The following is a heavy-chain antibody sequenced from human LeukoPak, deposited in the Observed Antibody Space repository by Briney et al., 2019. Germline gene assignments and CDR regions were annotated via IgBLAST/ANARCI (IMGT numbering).Heavy chain of an antibody. Sequence: GGSLRLSCAASGFTFSSYEMNWVRQAPGKGLEWVSYISSSGSTIYYADSVKGRFTISRDNAKNSLYLQMNSLRAEDTAVYYCAGLYCDGSGDSVGVDDWGQGTLVTVST. CDR2: ISSSGSTI. D-gene: IGHD3-10*01. J-gene: IGHJ4*02. CDR3: AGLYCDGSGDSVGVDD. V-gene: IGHV3-48*03. CDR1: GFTFSSYE.